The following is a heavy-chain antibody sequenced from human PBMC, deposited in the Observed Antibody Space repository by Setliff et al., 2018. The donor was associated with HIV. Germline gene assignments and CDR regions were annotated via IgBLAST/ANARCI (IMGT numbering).Heavy chain of an antibody. V-gene: IGHV1-2*06. CDR2: INPNSGGT. D-gene: IGHD6-13*01. CDR1: GYTFTGYY. Sequence: ASVKVSCKASGYTFTGYYMHWVRQAPGQGLERMGRINPNSGGTNYAQKFQGRVTMTRDTSISTAYMELSRLRSDDTAVYYCARFVAAAGTGGAFDIWGQGTMVTVSS. CDR3: ARFVAAAGTGGAFDI. J-gene: IGHJ3*02.